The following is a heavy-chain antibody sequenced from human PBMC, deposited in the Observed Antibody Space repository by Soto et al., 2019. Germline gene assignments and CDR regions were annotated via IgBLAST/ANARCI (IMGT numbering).Heavy chain of an antibody. Sequence: GGSLRLSCAASGFSFSRYGVHWVRQAPGKGLEWVAVISYDESTTFYADSVKGRFTISRDNSKNTLFLQMNSLRPEDTAVYYCSKAMIGSYDSDAFDVWGQGTMVTVSS. V-gene: IGHV3-30*18. CDR2: ISYDESTT. CDR1: GFSFSRYG. CDR3: SKAMIGSYDSDAFDV. D-gene: IGHD3-22*01. J-gene: IGHJ3*01.